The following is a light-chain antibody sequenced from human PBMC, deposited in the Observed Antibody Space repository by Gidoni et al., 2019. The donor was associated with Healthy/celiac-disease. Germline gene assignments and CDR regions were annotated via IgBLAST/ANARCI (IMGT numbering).Light chain of an antibody. CDR1: QSISSW. Sequence: DIQMPQSPSTLSASVGDRVTIPCRASQSISSWLAWYQQKPGKAPKLRIYKASSLESGVPSRFSGSGSGTEFTLTISSLQPDDFATYYCQQYNSWTFGQGTKVEIK. CDR3: QQYNSWT. V-gene: IGKV1-5*03. J-gene: IGKJ1*01. CDR2: KAS.